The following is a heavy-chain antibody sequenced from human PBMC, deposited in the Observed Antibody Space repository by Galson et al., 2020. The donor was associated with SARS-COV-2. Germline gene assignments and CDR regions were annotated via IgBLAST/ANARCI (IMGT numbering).Heavy chain of an antibody. D-gene: IGHD2-2*02. CDR1: GYTFTSHG. J-gene: IGHJ4*02. V-gene: IGHV1-18*04. Sequence: ASVKVSCKTSGYTFTSHGNGWVRQAPGQGLEWMGWISAYRGNTNYAQNFQGRVTMTTDTSTNTAYMELRNLKSDDTAMYYCARGQTVYCGSTSCYNPFFFWGQGSLVTFSS. CDR3: ARGQTVYCGSTSCYNPFFF. CDR2: ISAYRGNT.